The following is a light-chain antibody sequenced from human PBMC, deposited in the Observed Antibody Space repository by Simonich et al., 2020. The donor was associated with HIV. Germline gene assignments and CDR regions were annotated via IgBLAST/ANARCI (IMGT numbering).Light chain of an antibody. CDR2: EGN. CDR3: SSYTGSTTLV. V-gene: IGLV2-14*02. J-gene: IGLJ2*01. Sequence: QSALTQPASVSGSPGQSLTISCAGTSSDVGSYNLVSWYQKHPGKAPKLMIYEGNKRPSGVSNRFSGSKSGNTASLTISGLQADDEADYYCSSYTGSTTLVFGGGTRLTVL. CDR1: SSDVGSYNL.